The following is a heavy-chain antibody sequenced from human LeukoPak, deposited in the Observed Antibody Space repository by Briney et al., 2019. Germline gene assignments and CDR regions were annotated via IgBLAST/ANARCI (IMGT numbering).Heavy chain of an antibody. CDR2: IYYSGST. V-gene: IGHV4-59*01. J-gene: IGHJ4*02. Sequence: PSETLSLTCTVSGGSISSYYWSWIRQPPGKGLEWIGYIYYSGSTNYNPSLKSRVTISVDTSKNQFSLKLSSVTAADTAVYYCARTYYYGSGGPTWGQGTLVTVSS. CDR1: GGSISSYY. D-gene: IGHD3-10*01. CDR3: ARTYYYGSGGPT.